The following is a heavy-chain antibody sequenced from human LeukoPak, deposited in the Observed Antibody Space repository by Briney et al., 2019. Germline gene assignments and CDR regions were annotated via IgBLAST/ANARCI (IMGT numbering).Heavy chain of an antibody. D-gene: IGHD3-9*01. Sequence: GGSLRLSCAASGFTFSSYSMNWVRQAPGKGLVWVSSISSSSSYIYYADSVKGRFSISRDNAKNSLYLQMNSLRAEDTAVYYCAAPYYDILTGYYRGDDYWGQGTLVTVSS. CDR2: ISSSSSYI. J-gene: IGHJ4*02. V-gene: IGHV3-21*01. CDR3: AAPYYDILTGYYRGDDY. CDR1: GFTFSSYS.